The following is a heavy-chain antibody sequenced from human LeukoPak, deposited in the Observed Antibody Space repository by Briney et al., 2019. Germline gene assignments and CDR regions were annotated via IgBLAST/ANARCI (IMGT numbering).Heavy chain of an antibody. CDR2: INHSGST. CDR3: ARRGSGNYRRYYFDY. V-gene: IGHV4-34*01. J-gene: IGHJ4*02. Sequence: SETLSLTCAVYGGSFSGYYRSWIRQPPGKGLEWIGEINHSGSTNYNPSLKSRVTISVDTSKNQFSLKLSSVTAADTAVYYCARRGSGNYRRYYFDYWGQGTLVTVSS. CDR1: GGSFSGYY. D-gene: IGHD4-11*01.